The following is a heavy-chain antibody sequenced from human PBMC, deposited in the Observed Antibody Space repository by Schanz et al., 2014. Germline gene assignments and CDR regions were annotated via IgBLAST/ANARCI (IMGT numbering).Heavy chain of an antibody. D-gene: IGHD4-17*01. J-gene: IGHJ3*02. CDR3: ARKMKLGVYGGKGHDSLDI. CDR1: GITFSSHS. Sequence: EVHLVESGGGLVQPGGSLRLSCAASGITFSSHSFNWVRQAPGKGLEWVSFIYIGGNTYYADSVKGRFTISRDNSKNTLYLQMNTLRAEDTAVYYCARKMKLGVYGGKGHDSLDIWGQGTMVTVSS. V-gene: IGHV3-66*01. CDR2: IYIGGNT.